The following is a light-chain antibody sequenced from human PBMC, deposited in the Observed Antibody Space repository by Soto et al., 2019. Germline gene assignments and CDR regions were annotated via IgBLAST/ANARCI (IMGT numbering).Light chain of an antibody. Sequence: DIQLTQSPSFLSASVGDRVAITCRASQGISQYVAWYQQKPGSAPKLLIYTASILQNGVPSRFSGTGSATDFTLTISSLQPEDFATYYCQQVNSYPLTFGGGTKVEIK. CDR2: TAS. J-gene: IGKJ4*01. CDR3: QQVNSYPLT. V-gene: IGKV1-9*01. CDR1: QGISQY.